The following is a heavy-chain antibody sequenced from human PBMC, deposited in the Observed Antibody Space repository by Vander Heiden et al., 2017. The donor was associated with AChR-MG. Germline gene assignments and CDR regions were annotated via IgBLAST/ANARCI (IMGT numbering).Heavy chain of an antibody. D-gene: IGHD3-10*01. J-gene: IGHJ5*02. CDR1: GYTFTGYS. CDR2: INPNSGGT. CDR3: AREPLPLRITMVRGVRGPLDP. V-gene: IGHV1-2*02. Sequence: QVQLVQSGAEVKKPGASVKVSCKASGYTFTGYSMHWVRQAPGQGLEWMGWINPNSGGTNYAQKFQGRVTMTRDTSISTAYMELSRLRSDDTAVYYCAREPLPLRITMVRGVRGPLDPWGQGTLVTVSS.